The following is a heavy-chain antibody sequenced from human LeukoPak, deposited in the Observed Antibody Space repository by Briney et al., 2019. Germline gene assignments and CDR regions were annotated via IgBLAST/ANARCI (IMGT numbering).Heavy chain of an antibody. J-gene: IGHJ6*02. CDR1: GFTFSTYS. CDR2: ISYDGSNR. D-gene: IGHD1-26*01. CDR3: ARDGGGSYYSYYYGMDV. Sequence: GRSLRLSCAASGFTFSTYSMHWVRQAPDRGLEWVAIISYDGSNRYYADSVKGRFTISRDNSKNTLYLQMNSLRPEDTAVYYCARDGGGSYYSYYYGMDVWGQGTTVTVSS. V-gene: IGHV3-30-3*01.